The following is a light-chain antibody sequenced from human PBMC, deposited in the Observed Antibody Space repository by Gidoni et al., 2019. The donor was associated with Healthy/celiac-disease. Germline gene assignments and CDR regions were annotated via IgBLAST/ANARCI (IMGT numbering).Light chain of an antibody. J-gene: IGKJ2*01. Sequence: DIQMTQSPSSLSASVGDRVTITCRASQSISSYLNWYQQKPGKAPKLLIYAASSLQRGVPSRFSGSGSGTDFTLTISSLQPEDFATYYCQQSYSTPMYTFGQGTKLEIQ. V-gene: IGKV1-39*01. CDR3: QQSYSTPMYT. CDR2: AAS. CDR1: QSISSY.